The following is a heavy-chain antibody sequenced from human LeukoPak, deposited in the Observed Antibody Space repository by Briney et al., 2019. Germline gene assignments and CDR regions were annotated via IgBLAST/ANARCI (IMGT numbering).Heavy chain of an antibody. CDR2: IYYSGST. CDR3: ARLLSGYYYGSGSTGDY. J-gene: IGHJ4*02. Sequence: SETLSLTCTVSGGSISSYYWSWIRQPPGKGLEWIGYIYYSGSTNYNPSLKSRVTISVDTSKNQFSLKLSSVTAADTAVYYCARLLSGYYYGSGSTGDYWGQGTLVTVST. V-gene: IGHV4-59*08. CDR1: GGSISSYY. D-gene: IGHD3-10*01.